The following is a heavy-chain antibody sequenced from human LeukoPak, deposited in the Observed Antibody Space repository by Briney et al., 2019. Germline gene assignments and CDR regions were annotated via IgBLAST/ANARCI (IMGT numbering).Heavy chain of an antibody. CDR1: GFTFSSYD. Sequence: GGSLRLSCAASGFTFSSYDMHWVRQAPGKGLEWVAVIWYDGSNKYYADSVKGRFTISRDNSKNTLYLQMNSLRAEDTAVYYCARVQGVTAVAAHFDYWGQGTLVTVSS. J-gene: IGHJ4*02. CDR3: ARVQGVTAVAAHFDY. V-gene: IGHV3-33*01. D-gene: IGHD6-13*01. CDR2: IWYDGSNK.